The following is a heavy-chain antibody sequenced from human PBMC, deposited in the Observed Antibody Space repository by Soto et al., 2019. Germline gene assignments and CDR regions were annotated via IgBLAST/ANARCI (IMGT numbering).Heavy chain of an antibody. V-gene: IGHV3-48*03. CDR2: ISSNGGTT. D-gene: IGHD3-10*01. Sequence: EVNLVETGGALMQPGGSLRLSCATSGFTFSNYGLSWVRQAPGEGREWISYISSNGGTTFYADSVRGRFTVSRDNAEKSLSLEMNSLRVGDTAVYDCARTPMMRGVTDGFDFWGQGTLVTVSS. J-gene: IGHJ4*02. CDR3: ARTPMMRGVTDGFDF. CDR1: GFTFSNYG.